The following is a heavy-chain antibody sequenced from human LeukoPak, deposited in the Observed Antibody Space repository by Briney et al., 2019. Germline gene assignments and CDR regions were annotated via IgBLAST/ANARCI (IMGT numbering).Heavy chain of an antibody. Sequence: QSGGSLRLSCAASGFTVSSNYMSWVRQAPGKGLEWVSIIYSGGSTYYADSVKGRFTISRDNSKNTLYLQMNSLRAEDTAVYFCARVGYSYGYGDWNHFDYWGQGTLVTVSS. CDR3: ARVGYSYGYGDWNHFDY. CDR1: GFTVSSNY. J-gene: IGHJ4*02. CDR2: IYSGGST. D-gene: IGHD5-18*01. V-gene: IGHV3-66*02.